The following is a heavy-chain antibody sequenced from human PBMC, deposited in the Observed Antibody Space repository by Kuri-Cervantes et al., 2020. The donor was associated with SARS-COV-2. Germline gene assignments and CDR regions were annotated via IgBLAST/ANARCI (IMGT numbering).Heavy chain of an antibody. D-gene: IGHD6-13*01. CDR2: ISYDGSNK. J-gene: IGHJ4*02. Sequence: GGSLRLSCAASGFTFSSYAMHWVRQAPGKGLEWVAVISYDGSNKYHADSVKGRFTISRDNSKNTLYLQMNSLRAEDTAVYYCAGDLSWAAAGSLDYWGQGSLVTVSS. CDR3: AGDLSWAAAGSLDY. V-gene: IGHV3-30-3*01. CDR1: GFTFSSYA.